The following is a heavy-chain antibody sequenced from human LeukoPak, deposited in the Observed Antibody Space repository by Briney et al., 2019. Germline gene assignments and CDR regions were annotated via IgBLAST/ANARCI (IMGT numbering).Heavy chain of an antibody. CDR2: ISSGSTYI. CDR1: GFTFSSYS. V-gene: IGHV3-21*01. D-gene: IGHD3-10*01. CDR3: ASADCYYDWGSYYHGY. J-gene: IGHJ4*02. Sequence: GGSLRLSCAASGFTFSSYSMNWVRQAPGKGLEWVSSISSGSTYIYYADSVKGRFTISRDNAKNSLYLQMNSLRAEDTAVYYCASADCYYDWGSYYHGYWGEGTLVTVSS.